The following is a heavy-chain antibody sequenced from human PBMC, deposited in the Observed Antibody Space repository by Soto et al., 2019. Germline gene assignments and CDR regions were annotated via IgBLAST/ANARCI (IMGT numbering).Heavy chain of an antibody. V-gene: IGHV1-46*01. J-gene: IGHJ4*02. CDR2: INPSGGRT. D-gene: IGHD2-15*01. CDR3: ARENVPHCGSSNVADF. CDR1: GYTFTSYY. Sequence: QVQLVQSGAEVKKPGASVKVSCQASGYTFTSYYMHWMRQAPGQGLEWMGIINPSGGRTSYAQRFQGRVNMARDTYTSTVYMELSSLRSDDTAVYYCARENVPHCGSSNVADFWGQGALVIVSS.